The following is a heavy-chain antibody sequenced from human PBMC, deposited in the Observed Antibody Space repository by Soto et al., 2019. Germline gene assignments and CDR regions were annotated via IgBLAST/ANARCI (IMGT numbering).Heavy chain of an antibody. CDR2: IHHNGDT. V-gene: IGHV4-4*02. J-gene: IGHJ4*02. Sequence: SETLSLTCAVFGDSMNTNNWWSWVRQTPGKGLEWIGEIHHNGDTTYSPSLKSRVTMSLDKSKYQFSLRLTSVTTADTAVYYCARTRQSCSSSRCHDVYFDYWGRGTLVTVSS. D-gene: IGHD2-2*01. CDR1: GDSMNTNNW. CDR3: ARTRQSCSSSRCHDVYFDY.